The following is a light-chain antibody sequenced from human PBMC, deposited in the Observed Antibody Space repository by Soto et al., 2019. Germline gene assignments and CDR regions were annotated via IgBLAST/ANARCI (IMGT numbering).Light chain of an antibody. CDR3: GSWDSSLSAYV. CDR2: DDD. CDR1: SSNIGGNS. Sequence: QSVLPQPPSVSAAPGQKVTISCSGSSSNIGGNSVSWYQQLPGTAPKLLIYDDDKRPSGIPDRFSGSKSGTSATLGITGFQTGDEADHYCGSWDSSLSAYVFATGTKVTV. J-gene: IGLJ1*01. V-gene: IGLV1-51*01.